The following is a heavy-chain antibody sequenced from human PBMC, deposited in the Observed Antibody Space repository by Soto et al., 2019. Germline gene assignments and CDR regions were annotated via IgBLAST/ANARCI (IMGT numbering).Heavy chain of an antibody. Sequence: EVQLVESGGGLIQPGGSLRLSCAASGFNVSVNYMNWVRQAPGKGLEWVSVINGGGSTNYADSVRGRFTISRDTSKNTLSLQRNSLRAEDTDVYYCVRETYYYGIDVWGQGTTVIVSS. CDR3: VRETYYYGIDV. CDR2: INGGGST. V-gene: IGHV3-53*01. J-gene: IGHJ6*02. CDR1: GFNVSVNY.